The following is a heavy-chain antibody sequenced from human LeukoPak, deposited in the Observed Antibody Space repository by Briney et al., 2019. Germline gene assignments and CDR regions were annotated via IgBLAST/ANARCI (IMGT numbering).Heavy chain of an antibody. J-gene: IGHJ5*02. CDR2: IIPIFGTA. V-gene: IGHV1-69*06. Sequence: ASVKVSCKASGGTFSSYAISWVRQAPGQGLEWMGGIIPIFGTANYAQKFQGRVTITADKSTSTAYMELSSLRSEDTAVYYCARYHDYYDGYDPWGQGTLVTVSS. D-gene: IGHD3-22*01. CDR1: GGTFSSYA. CDR3: ARYHDYYDGYDP.